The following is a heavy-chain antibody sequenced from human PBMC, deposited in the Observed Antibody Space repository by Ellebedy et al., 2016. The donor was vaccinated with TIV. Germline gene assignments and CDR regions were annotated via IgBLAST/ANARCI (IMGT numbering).Heavy chain of an antibody. CDR2: IKQDGSEK. CDR1: GFTFTTYW. Sequence: GESLKISYAASGFTFTTYWMSWVRQAPGKGLEWVANIKQDGSEKYYVDSVKGRFTISRDNAKNSLYLQMNSLRAEDTAVYYCAIRGRYWGQGTLVTVSS. D-gene: IGHD3-10*01. CDR3: AIRGRY. V-gene: IGHV3-7*03. J-gene: IGHJ4*02.